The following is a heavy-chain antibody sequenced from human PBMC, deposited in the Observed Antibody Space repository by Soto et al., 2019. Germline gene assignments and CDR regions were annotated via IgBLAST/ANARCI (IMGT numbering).Heavy chain of an antibody. V-gene: IGHV4-30-2*01. J-gene: IGHJ4*02. CDR1: GGSISSGGYS. Sequence: QLQLQESGSGLVKPSQTLSLTCAVSGGSISSGGYSWSWIRQPPGKGLEWIGYIYHSGSTYYNPSPESPVTISVDRSKNQFSLKLSSVTAADTAVYSCARAGGLGAVAVDYWGQGTLVTVSS. CDR2: IYHSGST. D-gene: IGHD6-19*01. CDR3: ARAGGLGAVAVDY.